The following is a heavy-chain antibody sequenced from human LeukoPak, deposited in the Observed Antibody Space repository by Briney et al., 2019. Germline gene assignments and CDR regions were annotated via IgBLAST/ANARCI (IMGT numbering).Heavy chain of an antibody. Sequence: SETLSLTCTVSGGSISTYDWSWIRQPPGKGLEWIGYIYYSGSTNYNPSLKSRVTISVDTSKNQFSLSLSSVIAADTAVYYCAGHTAVVAFDRWGQGTLVTVSS. CDR2: IYYSGST. CDR1: GGSISTYD. V-gene: IGHV4-59*12. CDR3: AGHTAVVAFDR. J-gene: IGHJ5*02. D-gene: IGHD2-15*01.